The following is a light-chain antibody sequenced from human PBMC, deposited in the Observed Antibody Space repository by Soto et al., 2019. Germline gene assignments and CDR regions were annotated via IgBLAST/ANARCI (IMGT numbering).Light chain of an antibody. CDR1: QSINNY. V-gene: IGKV1-39*01. Sequence: DIQMTQSPASLSVSVGDRVTITCRASQSINNYLNWYLQRPGQAPKLLIRSASTLQRGIPSRFSGSGSRTEFTLTIADLQPDDFGTVNCQQSLTMPITFGHGTRLDIK. CDR2: SAS. CDR3: QQSLTMPIT. J-gene: IGKJ5*01.